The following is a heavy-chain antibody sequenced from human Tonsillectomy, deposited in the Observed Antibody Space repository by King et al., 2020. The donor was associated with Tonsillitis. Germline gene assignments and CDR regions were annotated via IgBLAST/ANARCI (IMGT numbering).Heavy chain of an antibody. J-gene: IGHJ4*02. CDR3: AKALGGASLPTLNFDY. V-gene: IGHV3-23*04. Sequence: DVQLVESGGGLVQPGGSLRLSCVASGFTFSNYAMSWVRQAPGKGLEWVSGTSGRGFSTKVADSVRGRHTISRDNSRKTVYLEMSNLRPEDTAIYYWAKALGGASLPTLNFDYWGQGTLVTVSS. D-gene: IGHD3-16*01. CDR2: TSGRGFST. CDR1: GFTFSNYA.